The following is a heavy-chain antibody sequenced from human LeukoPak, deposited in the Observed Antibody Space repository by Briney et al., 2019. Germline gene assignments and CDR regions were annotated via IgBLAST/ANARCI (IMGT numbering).Heavy chain of an antibody. J-gene: IGHJ4*02. CDR3: ARVTLPCRDGYTGGGYYFDY. CDR1: GGSISSGGYY. CDR2: IYYSGST. V-gene: IGHV4-31*03. D-gene: IGHD5-24*01. Sequence: SETLSLTCTVSGGSISSGGYYWSWIRQHPGKGLEWIGYIYYSGSTYYNPSLKSRVSISVDTSKNHFSLKLSSVTAADTAVYYCARVTLPCRDGYTGGGYYFDYWGQGTLVTVSS.